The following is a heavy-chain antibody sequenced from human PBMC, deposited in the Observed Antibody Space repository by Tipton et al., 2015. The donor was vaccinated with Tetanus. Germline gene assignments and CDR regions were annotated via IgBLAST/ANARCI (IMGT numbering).Heavy chain of an antibody. Sequence: SLRLSCAASGFTFSSYEMNWVRQAPGKGLEWVSYISSSGSIVYYDDSVKGRFTFSRDNAKNSLYLQMYSLRVEDTALYYCTRHRRGDGYNLGAYWGPGTLVSASS. J-gene: IGHJ4*02. CDR2: ISSSGSIV. D-gene: IGHD5-24*01. V-gene: IGHV3-48*03. CDR1: GFTFSSYE. CDR3: TRHRRGDGYNLGAY.